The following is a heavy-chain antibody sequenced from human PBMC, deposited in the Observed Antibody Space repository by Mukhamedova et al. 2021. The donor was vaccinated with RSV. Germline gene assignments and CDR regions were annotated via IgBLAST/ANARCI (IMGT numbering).Heavy chain of an antibody. CDR3: ARGRKYYDSSGYYKALDY. D-gene: IGHD3-22*01. CDR2: IYSSGITSGST. Sequence: VRQPAGKGLEWIGRIYSSGITSGSTNSNPSLKSRVTMSVDTSKNQFSLKLTSVTAADTAVYYCARGRKYYDSSGYYKALDYWGQG. V-gene: IGHV4-4*07. J-gene: IGHJ4*02.